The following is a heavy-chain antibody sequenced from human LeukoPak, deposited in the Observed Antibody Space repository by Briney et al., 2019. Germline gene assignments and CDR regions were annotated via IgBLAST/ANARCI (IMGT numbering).Heavy chain of an antibody. Sequence: GGSLRLSCAASGFTVSNAWMNWVRQAPGKGLEWVGLMKSETNGGTTDFAAPVKGRFTISRDNSKHPLYLQMNNLKTEDTAVYYCPTDQIDCSGGSCYWVGFDPWGQGTLVPVSS. V-gene: IGHV3-15*01. J-gene: IGHJ5*02. CDR1: GFTVSNAW. CDR3: PTDQIDCSGGSCYWVGFDP. D-gene: IGHD2-15*01. CDR2: MKSETNGGTT.